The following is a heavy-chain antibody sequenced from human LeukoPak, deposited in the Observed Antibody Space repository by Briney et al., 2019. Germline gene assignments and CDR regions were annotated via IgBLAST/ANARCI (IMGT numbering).Heavy chain of an antibody. V-gene: IGHV3-33*01. D-gene: IGHD4-17*01. CDR2: IWYDGSNK. Sequence: TGGSLRLSCAASGFTISRHGMHWVRQAPGKGLEWVAVIWYDGSNKYYADSVKGRFTISRDSSKNTLYLQMNSLRAEDTAVYYCARDAYGDYYFDYWGQGTLVTVSS. J-gene: IGHJ4*02. CDR1: GFTISRHG. CDR3: ARDAYGDYYFDY.